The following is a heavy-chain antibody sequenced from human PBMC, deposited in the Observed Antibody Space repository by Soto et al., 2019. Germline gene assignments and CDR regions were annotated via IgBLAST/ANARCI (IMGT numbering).Heavy chain of an antibody. J-gene: IGHJ5*02. CDR2: ISAYNGNT. CDR1: GYTFTSYG. V-gene: IGHV1-18*01. CDR3: ARGGAYCGGDCPEGFDP. D-gene: IGHD2-21*02. Sequence: GASVKVSCKASGYTFTSYGISWVRQAPGQGLEWMGWISAYNGNTNYAQKLQGRVTMTTGTSTSTAYMELRSLRSDDTAVYYCARGGAYCGGDCPEGFDPWGQGTLVTVSS.